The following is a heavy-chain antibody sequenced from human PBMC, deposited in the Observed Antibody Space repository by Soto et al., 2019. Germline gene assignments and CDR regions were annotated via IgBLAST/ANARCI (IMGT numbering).Heavy chain of an antibody. V-gene: IGHV1-69*06. Sequence: QVQLVQSGAEVKKPGSSVKVSCKASGGTFSSYAISWVRQAPGQGLEWMGGIIPIFGTANYAQKFQGRVRITAAKATSTRTMGLSSVRSEDTAVYCCARSDIVATHASYDYYGMDVWGQGTTVTVSS. J-gene: IGHJ6*02. CDR2: IIPIFGTA. CDR1: GGTFSSYA. CDR3: ARSDIVATHASYDYYGMDV. D-gene: IGHD5-12*01.